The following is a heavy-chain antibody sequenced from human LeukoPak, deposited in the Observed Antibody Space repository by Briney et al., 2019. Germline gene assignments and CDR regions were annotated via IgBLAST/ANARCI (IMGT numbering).Heavy chain of an antibody. Sequence: GGSLRLSCAASGFTFSSYGMHWVRQAPGKGLEWVAFIRYDGGNKYYADSVKGRFTISRDNSKNTLYLQMNSLRAEDTAVYYCAKDHTDGFLDYWGQGTLVTVSS. CDR2: IRYDGGNK. V-gene: IGHV3-30*02. D-gene: IGHD2-2*02. CDR1: GFTFSSYG. J-gene: IGHJ4*02. CDR3: AKDHTDGFLDY.